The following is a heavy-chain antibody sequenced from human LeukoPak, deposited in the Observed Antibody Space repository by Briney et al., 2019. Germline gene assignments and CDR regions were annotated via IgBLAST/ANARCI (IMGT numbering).Heavy chain of an antibody. Sequence: AGGSLRLSCAASGFTFSSYGMHWVRQAPGKGLEWVAVISYDGSNKYYADSVKGRFTISRDNSKNTLYLQVNNLRADDTALYYCAKGFYGSGSTPGPYFDYWGQGTLVTVSS. J-gene: IGHJ4*02. CDR3: AKGFYGSGSTPGPYFDY. V-gene: IGHV3-30*18. D-gene: IGHD3-10*01. CDR2: ISYDGSNK. CDR1: GFTFSSYG.